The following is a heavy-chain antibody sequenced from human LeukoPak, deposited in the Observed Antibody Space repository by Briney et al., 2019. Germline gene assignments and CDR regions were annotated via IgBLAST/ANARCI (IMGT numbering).Heavy chain of an antibody. CDR3: ARNNGMDV. CDR2: VNRGGSET. CDR1: GFTFSNAY. J-gene: IGHJ6*02. Sequence: PGGSLRLSCAASGFTFSNAYMNWVRQVPGRGPEWVANVNRGGSETYYLDSVKGRFTISKDNAKNSLYLQMNSLRAEDTALYHCARNNGMDVWGQGTTVIVSS. V-gene: IGHV3-7*03.